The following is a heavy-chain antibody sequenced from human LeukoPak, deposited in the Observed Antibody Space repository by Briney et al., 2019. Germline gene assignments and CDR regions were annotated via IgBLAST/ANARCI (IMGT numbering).Heavy chain of an antibody. CDR3: ARGMDYMDV. D-gene: IGHD5-24*01. CDR2: IKQDGSEK. Sequence: GGSLRLSCAASGFTFSSYWVSWVRQAPGKGLEWVANIKQDGSEKYYVDSVKGRFTISRDNAKNSLYLQMNSLRAEDTAVYYCARGMDYMDVWGKGTTVTVSS. CDR1: GFTFSSYW. V-gene: IGHV3-7*01. J-gene: IGHJ6*03.